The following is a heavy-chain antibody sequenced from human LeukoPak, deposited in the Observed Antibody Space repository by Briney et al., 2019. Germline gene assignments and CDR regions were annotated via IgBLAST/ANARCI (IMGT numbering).Heavy chain of an antibody. CDR2: IYTSGST. Sequence: SETLSLTCTVSGGSISSYYWSWIRQPAGKGLEWIGRIYTSGSTNYNPSLKSRVTMSVDTSKNQFSLKLSSVTAADTAVYYCARDSCSNYDNWFDPWGQGTLVTVSS. CDR1: GGSISSYY. CDR3: ARDSCSNYDNWFDP. D-gene: IGHD4-11*01. J-gene: IGHJ5*02. V-gene: IGHV4-4*07.